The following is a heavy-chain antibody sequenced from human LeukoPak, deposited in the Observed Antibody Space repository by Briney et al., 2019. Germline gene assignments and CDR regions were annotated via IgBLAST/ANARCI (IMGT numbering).Heavy chain of an antibody. V-gene: IGHV3-53*01. J-gene: IGHJ4*02. CDR3: ARRAGEYSHPYDY. CDR1: GFIVSINS. D-gene: IGHD4-17*01. Sequence: GGSLRLSCTVSGFIVSINSMSWVRQAPGKGLEWVSFIYSGGNTHYSDSVKGRFTISRDNSKNTLYLHMNSLRAEDTAVYYCARRAGEYSHPYDYWGQGTLVTVSS. CDR2: IYSGGNT.